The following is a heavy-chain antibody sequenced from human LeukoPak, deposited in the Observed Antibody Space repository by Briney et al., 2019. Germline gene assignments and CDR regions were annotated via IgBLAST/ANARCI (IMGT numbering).Heavy chain of an antibody. Sequence: SETLSLTCAVYGGSFSGYYWSWIRQPPGKGLEWIGEINHSGSTNYNPSLKSRVTISVDTSKNQFSLKLSSVTAADTAVCYCARGLGGSYRGPRAIDYWGQGTLVTVSS. D-gene: IGHD1-26*01. CDR1: GGSFSGYY. J-gene: IGHJ4*02. CDR3: ARGLGGSYRGPRAIDY. V-gene: IGHV4-34*01. CDR2: INHSGST.